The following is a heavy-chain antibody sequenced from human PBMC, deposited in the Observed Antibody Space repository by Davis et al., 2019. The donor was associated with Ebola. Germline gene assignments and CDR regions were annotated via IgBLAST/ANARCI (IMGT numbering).Heavy chain of an antibody. CDR1: GYTFTSYG. V-gene: IGHV1-18*04. CDR3: ERGGIQIWSSHYLDY. CDR2: IITDNGNR. Sequence: ASVKVSCKASGYTFTSYGISWVRQAPGQGLEWMGWIITDNGNRNYAQKFQGRVTMSTDTSTTTAYMELTSLRSDDTAVYYCERGGIQIWSSHYLDYWGQGTLVTVSS. D-gene: IGHD5-18*01. J-gene: IGHJ4*02.